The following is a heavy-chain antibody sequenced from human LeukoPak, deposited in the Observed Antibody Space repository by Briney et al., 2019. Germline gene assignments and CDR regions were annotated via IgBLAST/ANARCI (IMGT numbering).Heavy chain of an antibody. CDR3: AKTSLSDPSGHYYYMDV. J-gene: IGHJ6*03. D-gene: IGHD3-3*01. CDR1: GFTFSSYA. CDR2: IRFDGTSE. Sequence: GGSLRLSCAASGFTFSSYAMHWVRQAPGKGLEWVAFIRFDGTSEFYADSVKARFTISRDNSQNTVSLQLNNLRIEDTALYYCAKTSLSDPSGHYYYMDVWGKGTTVTVSS. V-gene: IGHV3-30*02.